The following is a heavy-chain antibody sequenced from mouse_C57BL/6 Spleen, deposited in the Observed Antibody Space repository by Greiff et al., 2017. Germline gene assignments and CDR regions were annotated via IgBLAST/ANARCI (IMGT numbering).Heavy chain of an antibody. Sequence: QVQLQQPGTELVKPGASVKLSCKASGYTFTSYWMHWVKQRPGQGLEWIGNINPSNGGTNYNEKFKSKATLTVDKSSSTAYMQLSSLTSEDSAVYYCARSSYCGSSYGYAMDYWGQGTSVTVSS. D-gene: IGHD1-1*01. CDR3: ARSSYCGSSYGYAMDY. J-gene: IGHJ4*01. V-gene: IGHV1-53*01. CDR1: GYTFTSYW. CDR2: INPSNGGT.